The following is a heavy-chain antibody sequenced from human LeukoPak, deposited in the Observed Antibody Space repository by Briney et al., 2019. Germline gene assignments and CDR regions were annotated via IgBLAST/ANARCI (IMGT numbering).Heavy chain of an antibody. CDR2: IYYTGST. V-gene: IGHV4-39*07. Sequence: PSETLSLTCTVSGGSISSSVYYWGWIRQPPGKGLEWIGNIYYTGSTSYNSSLKSRVTISIDTSKNQFSLQLSSVTAADTAVYFCARENYCTNGVCWAFDPWGQGTLVTVSS. CDR3: ARENYCTNGVCWAFDP. CDR1: GGSISSSVYY. D-gene: IGHD2-8*01. J-gene: IGHJ5*02.